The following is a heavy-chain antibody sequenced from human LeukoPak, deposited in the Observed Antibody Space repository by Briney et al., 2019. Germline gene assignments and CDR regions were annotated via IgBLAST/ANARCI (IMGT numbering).Heavy chain of an antibody. J-gene: IGHJ3*02. Sequence: PSEALSLTCSVSGGSISGYYWTWIRQPAGKGLEWIGRVYTSGSTHYNPSLKTRLTMSVDTSKNQFSLKLSSVTAADTAVYYCARLITGTTTAFDIWGQGTMVTVSS. CDR2: VYTSGST. V-gene: IGHV4-4*07. CDR3: ARLITGTTTAFDI. CDR1: GGSISGYY. D-gene: IGHD1-7*01.